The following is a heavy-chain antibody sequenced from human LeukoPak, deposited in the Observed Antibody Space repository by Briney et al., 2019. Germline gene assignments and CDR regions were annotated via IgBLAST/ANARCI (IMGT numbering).Heavy chain of an antibody. CDR1: GGSVSSGGYY. V-gene: IGHV4-31*03. CDR2: IYYSGST. D-gene: IGHD2-15*01. J-gene: IGHJ4*02. CDR3: ARYGSGRNLDY. Sequence: SETLSLTCTVSGGSVSSGGYYWSWIRQHPGKGLEWIGYIYYSGSTYYNPSLKSRVTISVDTSKNQFSLKLSSVTAADTAVYYCARYGSGRNLDYWGQGTLVTVSS.